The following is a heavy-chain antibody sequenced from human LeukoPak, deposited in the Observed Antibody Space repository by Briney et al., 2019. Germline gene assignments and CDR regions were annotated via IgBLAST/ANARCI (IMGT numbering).Heavy chain of an antibody. CDR2: IYYSGST. D-gene: IGHD3-10*01. J-gene: IGHJ4*02. CDR3: ASTIRLRHYYFDC. V-gene: IGHV4-30-4*08. CDR1: GGSISSGDYY. Sequence: KPSETLSLTCTVSGGSISSGDYYWSWIRQPPGKGLEWIGYIYYSGSTYYNPSLKSRVTISVDTSKNQFSLKLSSVTAADTAVHYCASTIRLRHYYFDCWGQGTLVTVSS.